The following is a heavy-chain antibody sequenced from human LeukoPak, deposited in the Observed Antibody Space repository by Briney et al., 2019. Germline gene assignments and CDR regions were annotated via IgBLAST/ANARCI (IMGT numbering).Heavy chain of an antibody. CDR1: GGSISSGGYY. J-gene: IGHJ4*02. CDR3: ARTWIQLWFDY. Sequence: SETLSLTCTVSGGSISSGGYYWSWIRQHPGKGLEWIGYIYYSGSTYYNPSLKSRVTISVDTSKNQFSLKLSSVTAADTAVYYCARTWIQLWFDYWDQGTLVTVSS. D-gene: IGHD5-18*01. V-gene: IGHV4-31*03. CDR2: IYYSGST.